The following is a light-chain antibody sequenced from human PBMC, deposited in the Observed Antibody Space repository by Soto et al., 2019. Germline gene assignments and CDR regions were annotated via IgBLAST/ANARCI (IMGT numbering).Light chain of an antibody. V-gene: IGLV2-14*01. J-gene: IGLJ2*01. CDR2: NVN. CDR3: SSYTGTTTLRV. CDR1: SSDVGGYDY. Sequence: QSALTQSASVSGSPGQSIAISCTGTSSDVGGYDYVSWYQQHPGKAPKLMIYNVNNRPSGISDRFSGSKSGNTASLTISGLQAEDEADYYCSSYTGTTTLRVFGGGTKVTVL.